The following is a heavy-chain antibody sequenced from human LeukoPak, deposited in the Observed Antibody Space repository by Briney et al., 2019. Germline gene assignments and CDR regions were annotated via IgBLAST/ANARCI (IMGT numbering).Heavy chain of an antibody. V-gene: IGHV3-48*03. Sequence: GGSLRLSCAASGFTFSSYEMNWVRQAPGKGLEWVSYISSSGSTIYYADSVEGRFTISRDNAKNSLYLQMNSLRAEDTAVYYCARDLRYYGSGSYPPAFDIWGQGTMVTVSS. J-gene: IGHJ3*02. CDR1: GFTFSSYE. CDR3: ARDLRYYGSGSYPPAFDI. D-gene: IGHD3-10*01. CDR2: ISSSGSTI.